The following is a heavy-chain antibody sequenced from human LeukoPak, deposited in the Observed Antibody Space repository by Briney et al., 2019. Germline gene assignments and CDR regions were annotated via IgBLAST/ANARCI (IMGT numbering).Heavy chain of an antibody. CDR2: INPDGSEK. CDR1: GFIFTNYF. CDR3: ARDLAYSRLDY. Sequence: PGGSLRLSCAASGFIFTNYFMSWVRQAPGKGLEWVASINPDGSEKYSVDSVEGRFTISRDNAKNLLYLQVNSLRVEDTAFYYCARDLAYSRLDYWGQGMLVTVSS. V-gene: IGHV3-7*01. D-gene: IGHD5-18*01. J-gene: IGHJ4*02.